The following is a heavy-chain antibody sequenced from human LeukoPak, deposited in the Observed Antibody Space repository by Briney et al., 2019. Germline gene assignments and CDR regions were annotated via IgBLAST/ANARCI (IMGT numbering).Heavy chain of an antibody. D-gene: IGHD2/OR15-2a*01. CDR3: ASNRVHYYYNGMDV. CDR2: INSDGSST. CDR1: GFTFSSYG. J-gene: IGHJ6*02. Sequence: GGSPRLSCAASGFTFSSYGMHWVRQAPGKGLVWVSRINSDGSSTSYADSVKGRFTISRDNAKNTLYLQMNSLRAEDTAVYYCASNRVHYYYNGMDVWGQGTTVTVSS. V-gene: IGHV3-74*01.